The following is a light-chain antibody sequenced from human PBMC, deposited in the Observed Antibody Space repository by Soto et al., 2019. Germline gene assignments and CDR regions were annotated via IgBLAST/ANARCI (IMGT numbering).Light chain of an antibody. Sequence: EIVLTQSPGTLSLSPGERATLSCSASQSIDSKYLGWYQQKPGQTPRLLIYGASSRATGIPERFSGSGSGTDFNLTISRLEPEDFAVYYCQHYGTSPGTCGQGTKVEIK. CDR2: GAS. CDR1: QSIDSKY. J-gene: IGKJ1*01. CDR3: QHYGTSPGT. V-gene: IGKV3-20*01.